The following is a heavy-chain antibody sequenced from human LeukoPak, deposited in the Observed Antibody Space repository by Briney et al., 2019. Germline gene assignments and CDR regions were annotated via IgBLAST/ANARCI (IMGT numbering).Heavy chain of an antibody. J-gene: IGHJ4*02. Sequence: GASVTVSCKASGYTFTSYDINWVRQATGQGLEWMGWMNPNSGNTGYAQKFQGRVTITRNTSISTAYMELSSLRSEDTAVYYCARGHHSSGWYTNDYWGQGTLVTVSS. V-gene: IGHV1-8*03. CDR1: GYTFTSYD. D-gene: IGHD6-19*01. CDR3: ARGHHSSGWYTNDY. CDR2: MNPNSGNT.